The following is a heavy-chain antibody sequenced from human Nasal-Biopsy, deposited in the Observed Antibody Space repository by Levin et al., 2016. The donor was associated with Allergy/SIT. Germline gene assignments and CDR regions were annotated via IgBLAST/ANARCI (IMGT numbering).Heavy chain of an antibody. V-gene: IGHV3-11*06. Sequence: GGSLRLSCTASGFTISGYYMSWIRQAPGKGLEWISYISSSSDYTNYADSVKGRFTISRDNAKNSLFLQMNSLGVEDTAVYYCARRHYCGGDCYSGFDVWGQGTTVTVSS. J-gene: IGHJ3*01. D-gene: IGHD2-21*02. CDR2: ISSSSDYT. CDR3: ARRHYCGGDCYSGFDV. CDR1: GFTISGYY.